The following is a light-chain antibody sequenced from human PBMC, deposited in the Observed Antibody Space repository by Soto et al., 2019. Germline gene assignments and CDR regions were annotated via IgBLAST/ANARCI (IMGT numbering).Light chain of an antibody. CDR1: QSVTSSF. J-gene: IGKJ4*01. CDR3: HQYGSSPLT. Sequence: EIVLTQSPGTLSLSPGERVTLSCRASQSVTSSFLGWYQQKPGQAPRLLIYAASTRATGIPDRFSGSGSGTDFALTVSRLEAEDFAVYYCHQYGSSPLTFGGGTKVEI. V-gene: IGKV3-20*01. CDR2: AAS.